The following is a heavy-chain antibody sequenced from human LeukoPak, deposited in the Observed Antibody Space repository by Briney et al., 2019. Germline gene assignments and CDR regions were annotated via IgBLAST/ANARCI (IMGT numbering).Heavy chain of an antibody. D-gene: IGHD3-22*01. CDR3: ARDRSAAYYGDFFDN. V-gene: IGHV4-4*07. CDR1: SGSIASYY. J-gene: IGHJ4*02. Sequence: SETLSLTCTVSSGSIASYYWSWIRQPAGKGLEWIGRIHDSGSANYNPSLKSRVTMSIDASKNRFSLKMTSVTAEDTALYYCARDRSAAYYGDFFDNWGQGILVTVSS. CDR2: IHDSGSA.